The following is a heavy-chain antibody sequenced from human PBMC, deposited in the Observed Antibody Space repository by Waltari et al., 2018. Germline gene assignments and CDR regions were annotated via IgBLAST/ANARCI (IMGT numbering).Heavy chain of an antibody. D-gene: IGHD6-19*01. CDR3: AREQSRAFDY. CDR1: GFTFSSYS. J-gene: IGHJ4*02. CDR2: ISSSSSTI. V-gene: IGHV3-48*01. Sequence: EVQLVESGGGLVQPGGSLRLSCAASGFTFSSYSMNWVRQAPGKGLGWVSYISSSSSTIYYADSVKGRFTISRDNAKNSLYLQMNSLRAEDTAVYYCAREQSRAFDYWGQGTLVTVSS.